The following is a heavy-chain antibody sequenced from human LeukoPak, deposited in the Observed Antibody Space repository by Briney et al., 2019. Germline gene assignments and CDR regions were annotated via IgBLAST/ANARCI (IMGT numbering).Heavy chain of an antibody. J-gene: IGHJ4*02. D-gene: IGHD2-2*01. Sequence: ASVKVSCKASGYTFTGYYMHWVRQAPGQGLEWMGRINPNSGGTNYAQKFQGRITMTRDTSISTAYMELSSLRSEDTAVYYCARRGYCSSTSCSGVYYFDYWGQGTLVTVSS. V-gene: IGHV1-2*06. CDR3: ARRGYCSSTSCSGVYYFDY. CDR2: INPNSGGT. CDR1: GYTFTGYY.